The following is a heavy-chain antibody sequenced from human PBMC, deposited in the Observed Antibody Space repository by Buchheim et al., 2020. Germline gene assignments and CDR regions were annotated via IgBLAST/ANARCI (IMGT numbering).Heavy chain of an antibody. V-gene: IGHV3-23*04. J-gene: IGHJ5*01. D-gene: IGHD6-25*01. Sequence: EVQLVESGGGLVQPGGSVRLSCAASGFTFGSHALGWVRQAPGKGLEWVSVISGDGDNTYYADSVRGRLTISRDNSRNMLYRQMSSLRAEDTAVYYCTRDYRGSGYFFDSWGQGTL. CDR1: GFTFGSHA. CDR2: ISGDGDNT. CDR3: TRDYRGSGYFFDS.